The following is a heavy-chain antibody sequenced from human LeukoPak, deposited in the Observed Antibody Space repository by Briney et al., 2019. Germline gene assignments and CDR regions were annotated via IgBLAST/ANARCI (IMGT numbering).Heavy chain of an antibody. CDR2: IWYDGSNK. CDR3: ARDWWDYYGMDV. Sequence: GGSLRLSCAASGFTFSSYGMHWVRQAPVKGLEWVAVIWYDGSNKYYADSVKGRFTISRDNSKNTLYLQMNSLRAEDTAVYYCARDWWDYYGMDVWGQGTTVTVSS. D-gene: IGHD2-15*01. CDR1: GFTFSSYG. V-gene: IGHV3-33*01. J-gene: IGHJ6*02.